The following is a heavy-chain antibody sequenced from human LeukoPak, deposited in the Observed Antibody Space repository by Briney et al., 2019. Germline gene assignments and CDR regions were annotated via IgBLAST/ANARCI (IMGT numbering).Heavy chain of an antibody. CDR1: GGSFSGYH. CDR2: INHSGST. D-gene: IGHD1/OR15-1a*01. Sequence: SETLSLTCAVYGGSFSGYHWSWIRQPPGKGLEWIGEINHSGSTNYNPSLKSRVTISVDTSKNLFSLNLGSVTAADAAVYYCARGLVVAGTRRFDPWGQGTLVTVSS. J-gene: IGHJ5*02. V-gene: IGHV4-34*01. CDR3: ARGLVVAGTRRFDP.